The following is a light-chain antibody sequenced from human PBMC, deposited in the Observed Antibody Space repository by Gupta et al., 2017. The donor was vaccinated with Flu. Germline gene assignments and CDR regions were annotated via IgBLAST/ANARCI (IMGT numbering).Light chain of an antibody. V-gene: IGLV6-57*03. CDR3: QSDDSSNFLV. Sequence: FMLTQPHSVSESPGKTVTISCTRSSGRIASNYVQWYQQRPGSAPTTVIYEDKQRPSGVPDRFSGSLDSSSNAASLTISGRKTEDEADYYCQSDDSSNFLVFGGGTKLTVL. J-gene: IGLJ3*02. CDR1: SGRIASNY. CDR2: EDK.